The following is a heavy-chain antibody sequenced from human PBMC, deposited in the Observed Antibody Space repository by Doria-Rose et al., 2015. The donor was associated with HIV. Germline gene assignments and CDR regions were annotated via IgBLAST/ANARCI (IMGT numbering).Heavy chain of an antibody. CDR1: GFTFSTYA. CDR2: VTGSGTSS. V-gene: IGHV3-23*04. J-gene: IGHJ4*02. CDR3: AKDGAWFGELLFWDY. Sequence: VQLVESGGGLVQPGGSLRLSCAASGFTFSTYAMTWVRQAPGKGLEWVSSVTGSGTSSYYADSVKGRFTISRDNSKNTLYLQMNTLRAEDTAVYYCAKDGAWFGELLFWDYWGRGTLVTVSS. D-gene: IGHD3-10*01.